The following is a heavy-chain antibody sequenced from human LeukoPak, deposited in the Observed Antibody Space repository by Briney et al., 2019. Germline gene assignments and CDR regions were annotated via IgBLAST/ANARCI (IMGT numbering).Heavy chain of an antibody. V-gene: IGHV1-69*05. CDR3: ARDSWGYGDSPFDY. J-gene: IGHJ4*02. D-gene: IGHD4-17*01. Sequence: SVKVSCKASGGTFSSYAISWVRQAPGQGLEWMGRIIPIFGAANYAQKFQGRVTITTDESTSTAYMELSSLRSEDTAVYYCARDSWGYGDSPFDYWGEGTLVTVSS. CDR2: IIPIFGAA. CDR1: GGTFSSYA.